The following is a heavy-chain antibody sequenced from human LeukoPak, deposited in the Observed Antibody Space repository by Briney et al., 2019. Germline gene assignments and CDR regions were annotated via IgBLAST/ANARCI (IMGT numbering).Heavy chain of an antibody. V-gene: IGHV3-23*01. CDR1: RVTFSSYG. CDR3: AKHRSTTCYAGLDF. D-gene: IGHD2-2*01. Sequence: GGSLRLSCAASRVTFSSYGMAWVRQAPGKELEWVAGICGGGIITYYADSVKGRFTISRDNSKNTLYLQMNSLRAEDTAVYYCAKHRSTTCYAGLDFWGQGTLVTVSS. CDR2: ICGGGIIT. J-gene: IGHJ4*02.